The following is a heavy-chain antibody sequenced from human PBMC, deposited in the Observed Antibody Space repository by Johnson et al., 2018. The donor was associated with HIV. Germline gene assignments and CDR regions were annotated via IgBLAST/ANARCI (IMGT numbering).Heavy chain of an antibody. CDR1: GFTFSSYA. CDR3: ARDLTYYNFWSGYWGDAFDI. J-gene: IGHJ3*02. V-gene: IGHV3-23*04. CDR2: ISGSGGST. Sequence: VQLVESGGGVVQPGRSLRLSCAASGFTFSSYAMSWVRQAPGKGLEWFSAISGSGGSTYYADSVKGRFTISRDNSKNTLYLQMNSLRAEDTAVYYCARDLTYYNFWSGYWGDAFDIWGQGTMVTASS. D-gene: IGHD3-3*01.